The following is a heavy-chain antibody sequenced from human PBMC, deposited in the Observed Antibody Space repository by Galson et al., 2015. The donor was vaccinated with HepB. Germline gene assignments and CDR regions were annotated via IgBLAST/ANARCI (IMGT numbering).Heavy chain of an antibody. D-gene: IGHD1-26*01. CDR3: AKNENSGSHYISAFDI. Sequence: SVKVSCKASGYTFTSYGISWVRQAPGQGLEWMGWISAYNGNTNYAQKIQGRFTMTTDTSTRTAYMELRSLRSDDTAVYYCAKNENSGSHYISAFDIWGQGTMVTVSS. V-gene: IGHV1-18*04. CDR2: ISAYNGNT. J-gene: IGHJ3*02. CDR1: GYTFTSYG.